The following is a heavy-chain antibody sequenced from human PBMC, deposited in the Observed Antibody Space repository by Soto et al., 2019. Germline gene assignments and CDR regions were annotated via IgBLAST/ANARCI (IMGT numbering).Heavy chain of an antibody. CDR1: GYTFITHY. J-gene: IGHJ4*02. CDR2: IAPSAGFT. CDR3: ARSPVPTGTTPFFFDD. D-gene: IGHD1-1*01. Sequence: ASVLVFCKESGYTFITHYILWVRQAPGQGLDWMGIIAPSAGFTTYAQNFRGRVTMTRDTSTSTIYMELGSLRSDDTAVYYCARSPVPTGTTPFFFDDGRQGTHVTVTS. V-gene: IGHV1-46*01.